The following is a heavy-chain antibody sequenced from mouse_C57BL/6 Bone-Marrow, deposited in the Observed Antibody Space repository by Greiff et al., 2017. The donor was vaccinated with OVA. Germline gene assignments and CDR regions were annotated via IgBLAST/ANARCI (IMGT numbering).Heavy chain of an antibody. CDR1: GFSLSTFGMG. D-gene: IGHD1-1*01. CDR2: IWWDDDK. V-gene: IGHV8-8*01. Sequence: QVTLKVSGPGILQPSQTLSLTCSFSGFSLSTFGMGVGWIRQPSGKGLEWLAHIWWDDDKYYNPALNSRLTISKDTSKDQVFLKISKVHTADTATDYGARIAAYYGSNPWFAYWGQGTLVTVSA. CDR3: ARIAAYYGSNPWFAY. J-gene: IGHJ3*01.